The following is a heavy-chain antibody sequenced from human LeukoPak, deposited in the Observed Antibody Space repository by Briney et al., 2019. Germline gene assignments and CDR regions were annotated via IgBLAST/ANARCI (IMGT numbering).Heavy chain of an antibody. J-gene: IGHJ5*02. V-gene: IGHV4-39*02. CDR2: IYYSVSP. CDR3: ARDIHYYGSGSYYRTANWFDP. CDR1: GGSISSSSYY. Sequence: SETLSLTCTVSGGSISSSSYYWGWIRQPPGRGLGWIGRIYYSVSPYYNPSRKSRVTISVDTSKNQFSLKLSSPTAADTAVYYCARDIHYYGSGSYYRTANWFDPWGQGTLVTVSS. D-gene: IGHD3-10*01.